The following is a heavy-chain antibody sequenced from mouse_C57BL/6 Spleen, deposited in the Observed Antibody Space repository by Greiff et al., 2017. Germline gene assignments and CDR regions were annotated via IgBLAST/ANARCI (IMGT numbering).Heavy chain of an antibody. Sequence: VQLQQPGAELVKPGASVKLSCKASGYTFTSYWMHWVKQRPGRGLEWIGRIDPNSGGTKYNEKFKSKATLTVDKPASTAYMQLSSLASEDAAGYYCASQAGLHCVGGYFDVWGTGTTVTVSA. CDR1: GYTFTSYW. J-gene: IGHJ1*03. CDR3: ASQAGLHCVGGYFDV. CDR2: IDPNSGGT. D-gene: IGHD2-4*01. V-gene: IGHV1-72*01.